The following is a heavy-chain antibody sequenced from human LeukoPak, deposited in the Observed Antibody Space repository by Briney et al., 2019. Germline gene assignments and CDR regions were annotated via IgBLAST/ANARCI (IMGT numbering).Heavy chain of an antibody. J-gene: IGHJ5*02. D-gene: IGHD3-3*01. V-gene: IGHV3-23*01. CDR3: AKDLERITIFGVVSNWFDP. Sequence: GGSLRLSCAASGFTFSSYAMSWVRQAPGTGLEWVSAISGSGGSTYYADSVKGRFTISRDNSKNTLYLQMNSLRAEDTAVYYCAKDLERITIFGVVSNWFDPWGQGTLVTVSS. CDR2: ISGSGGST. CDR1: GFTFSSYA.